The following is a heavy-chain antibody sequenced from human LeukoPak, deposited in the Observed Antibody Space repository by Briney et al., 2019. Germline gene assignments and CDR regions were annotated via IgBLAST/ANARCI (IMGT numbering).Heavy chain of an antibody. CDR1: GGSISSSSYY. V-gene: IGHV4-39*01. D-gene: IGHD3-22*01. J-gene: IGHJ6*02. CDR3: ARVDYDSSGYYYGGLGYYYGMDV. Sequence: SETLSLTCTVSGGSISSSSYYWGWNRQPPGKGLEWIGSIYYSGSTYYNPSLKSRVTISVDTSKNQFSLKLSSVTAADTAVYYCARVDYDSSGYYYGGLGYYYGMDVWGQGTTVTVSS. CDR2: IYYSGST.